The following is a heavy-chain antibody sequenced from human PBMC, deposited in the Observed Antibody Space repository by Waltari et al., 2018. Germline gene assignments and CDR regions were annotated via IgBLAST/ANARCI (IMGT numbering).Heavy chain of an antibody. D-gene: IGHD3-10*01. V-gene: IGHV3-7*01. CDR2: INQDGGEK. J-gene: IGHJ4*02. CDR3: ARLRGAND. CDR1: GFTFSSYW. Sequence: EVQLVESGGGLVQPGGSLSLSCAASGFTFSSYWMIWVRQAPGQGLEWVAHINQDGGEKSYVASVKGRFTISRDNAKQSLYLQMNSLRPDDTAIYYCARLRGANDWGQGTLVTVSS.